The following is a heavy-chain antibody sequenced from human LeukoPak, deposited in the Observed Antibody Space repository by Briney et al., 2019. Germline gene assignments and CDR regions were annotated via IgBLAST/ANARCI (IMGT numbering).Heavy chain of an antibody. CDR2: IIPILGIA. CDR3: ARGPRLRFGDWFDP. Sequence: SVKVSCKASGGTFSSYTISWVRQAPGQGLEWMGRIIPILGIANYAQKFQGRVTITADKSTSTAYMELSSLRSEDTAVYYCARGPRLRFGDWFDPWGQGTLVTVSS. D-gene: IGHD5-12*01. V-gene: IGHV1-69*02. J-gene: IGHJ5*02. CDR1: GGTFSSYT.